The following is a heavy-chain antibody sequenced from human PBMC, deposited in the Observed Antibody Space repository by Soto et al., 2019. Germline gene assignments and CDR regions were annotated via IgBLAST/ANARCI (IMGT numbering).Heavy chain of an antibody. V-gene: IGHV3-23*01. J-gene: IGHJ6*02. CDR3: AKHLTYYYDSSGYNYYYYYGMDV. D-gene: IGHD3-22*01. CDR2: ISGSGGST. CDR1: GFTFSTYW. Sequence: GGSLRLSCAASGFTFSTYWMSWARQAPGKGLEWVSAISGSGGSTYYADSVKGRFTISRDNSKNTLYLQMNSLRAEDTAVYYCAKHLTYYYDSSGYNYYYYYGMDVWGQGTTVTVSS.